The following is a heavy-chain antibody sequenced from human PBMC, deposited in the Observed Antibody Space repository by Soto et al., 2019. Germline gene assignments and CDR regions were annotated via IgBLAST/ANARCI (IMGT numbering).Heavy chain of an antibody. J-gene: IGHJ4*02. CDR1: GYTFTSYG. CDR2: ISAYNGNT. V-gene: IGHV1-18*04. Sequence: ASVKVSCKASGYTFTSYGISWGRQAPGQGLEWMGWISAYNGNTNYAQKLQGRVTMTTDTSTSTAYMELRSLRSDDTAVYYCARSLHESYFFSSDYWGQGTLVTVSS. CDR3: ARSLHESYFFSSDY. D-gene: IGHD1-26*01.